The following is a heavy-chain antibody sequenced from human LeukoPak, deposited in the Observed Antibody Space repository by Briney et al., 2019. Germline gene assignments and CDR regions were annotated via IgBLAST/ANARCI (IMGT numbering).Heavy chain of an antibody. V-gene: IGHV4-34*01. CDR1: GATFNDYH. J-gene: IGHJ1*01. CDR3: ASPGSESYPYVWGSLEH. D-gene: IGHD3-16*01. Sequence: SETLSLTCAVSGATFNDYHWRWIRQAPGKGLEWIGEINHDGNTNYNPTLGSRGTISVGTSKNQFYLRLKSVTAADTALYYCASPGSESYPYVWGSLEHWGQGTPVIVSS. CDR2: INHDGNT.